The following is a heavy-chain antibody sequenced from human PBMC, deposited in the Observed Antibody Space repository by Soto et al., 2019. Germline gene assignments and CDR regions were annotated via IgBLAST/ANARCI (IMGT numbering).Heavy chain of an antibody. CDR2: IYYSGST. V-gene: IGHV4-39*01. J-gene: IGHJ3*02. CDR3: ARSGSGSYCVVTTDGAFDI. CDR1: GGSISSSSYY. D-gene: IGHD3-10*01. Sequence: QLQLQESGPGLVKPSETLSLTCTVSGGSISSSSYYWGWIRQPPGKGLEWIGSIYYSGSTYYNPSLKSRVTISVDTSKNQFSLKLSSVTAADTAVYYCARSGSGSYCVVTTDGAFDIWGQGTMVTVSS.